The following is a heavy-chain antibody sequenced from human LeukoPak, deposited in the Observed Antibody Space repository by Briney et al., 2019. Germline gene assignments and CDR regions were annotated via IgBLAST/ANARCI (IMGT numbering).Heavy chain of an antibody. V-gene: IGHV4-59*01. J-gene: IGHJ3*02. CDR1: GGSISSYY. Sequence: PSETLSLTCTVSGGSISSYYWNWIRQPPGKGLEWIGYIYYSGSTSYNPSLKSRLTISVDASKNQCSLKLSSVTAADTAVYYCARDLGSSSWNDAFDIWGQGTMVTVSS. D-gene: IGHD6-13*01. CDR2: IYYSGST. CDR3: ARDLGSSSWNDAFDI.